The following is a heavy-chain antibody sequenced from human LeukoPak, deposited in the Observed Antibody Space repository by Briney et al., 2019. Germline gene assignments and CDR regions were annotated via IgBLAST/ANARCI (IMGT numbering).Heavy chain of an antibody. D-gene: IGHD4-17*01. Sequence: PSETLSLTCTVSGYSISSGYYWGWIRQPPGKGLEWIGSIYHSGSTYYNPSLKSRVTISVDTSKNQFSLKLNSVTAADTAVYYCARAGYGDSDFDYWGQGTLVTVSS. CDR1: GYSISSGYY. J-gene: IGHJ4*02. CDR2: IYHSGST. V-gene: IGHV4-38-2*02. CDR3: ARAGYGDSDFDY.